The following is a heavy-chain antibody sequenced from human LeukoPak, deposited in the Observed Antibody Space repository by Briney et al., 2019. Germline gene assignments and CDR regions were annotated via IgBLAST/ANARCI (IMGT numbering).Heavy chain of an antibody. V-gene: IGHV3-7*02. CDR2: INQDGDEK. CDR3: ARPYDTNRDHSGYGY. J-gene: IGHJ4*02. Sequence: GGSLRLSCATSGFTFSNYWMSCVRQAPGKGLEWVANINQDGDEKYYADGVKGRFTFSRDNAKKSLYLQMDSLRADDTAVYYCARPYDTNRDHSGYGYWGRGTLVTVSS. D-gene: IGHD5-12*01. CDR1: GFTFSNYW.